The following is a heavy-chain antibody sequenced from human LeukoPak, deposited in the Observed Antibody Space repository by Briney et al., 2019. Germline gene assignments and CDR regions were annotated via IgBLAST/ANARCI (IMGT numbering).Heavy chain of an antibody. CDR1: GYTFTSYG. Sequence: ASVKVSCTASGYTFTSYGISWVRQAPGQGLEWMGWISGYNVNKNYAQKLLGRVTMTTDTSTSTAYMELSSLRSEDTAVYYCARDLHSSSLDYWGQGTLVTVSS. V-gene: IGHV1-18*01. CDR2: ISGYNVNK. J-gene: IGHJ4*02. D-gene: IGHD6-6*01. CDR3: ARDLHSSSLDY.